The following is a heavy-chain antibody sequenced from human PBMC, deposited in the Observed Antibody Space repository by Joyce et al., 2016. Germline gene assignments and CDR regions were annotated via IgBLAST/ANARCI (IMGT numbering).Heavy chain of an antibody. J-gene: IGHJ5*02. CDR3: AREAYDCSGGSCYSSWFDP. CDR2: ISAYNGNT. D-gene: IGHD2-15*01. Sequence: QVQLVQSGAEVKKPGASVKVSCKASGYTFTSYCISWVRQAPGQGLEWMGWISAYNGNTNYAQKLQGRVTMTTDTATSTAYMELRSLRSDDTAVYYCAREAYDCSGGSCYSSWFDPWGQGTLVTVSS. CDR1: GYTFTSYC. V-gene: IGHV1-18*01.